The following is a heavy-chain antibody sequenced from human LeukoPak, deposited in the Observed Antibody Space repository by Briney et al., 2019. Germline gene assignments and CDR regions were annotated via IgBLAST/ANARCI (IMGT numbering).Heavy chain of an antibody. J-gene: IGHJ5*02. CDR3: AREGYSGSYYNWFDP. CDR1: GGSISSGSYY. V-gene: IGHV4-61*02. D-gene: IGHD1-26*01. CDR2: IYTSGST. Sequence: SQTLSLTCTVSGGSISSGSYYWSWIRQPAGKGLEWIGRIYTSGSTNYNPSLKSRVTISVDTSKNQFSLKLSSVTAADTAVYYWAREGYSGSYYNWFDPWGQGTLVTVSS.